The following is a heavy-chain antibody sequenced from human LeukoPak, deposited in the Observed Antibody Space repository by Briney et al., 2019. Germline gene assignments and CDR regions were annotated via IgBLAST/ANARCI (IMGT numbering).Heavy chain of an antibody. V-gene: IGHV4-39*01. D-gene: IGHD1-26*01. J-gene: IGHJ4*02. CDR2: IYYSGST. CDR1: GGSISSSSYY. CDR3: ARHLTTETSGSSIFDY. Sequence: SETLSLTCTVSGGSISSSSYYWGWIRQPPGKGLEWIGSIYYSGSTYYNPSLKSRVTISVDTSKNQFSLKLSSVTAADTAVYYCARHLTTETSGSSIFDYWGQGTLVTVSS.